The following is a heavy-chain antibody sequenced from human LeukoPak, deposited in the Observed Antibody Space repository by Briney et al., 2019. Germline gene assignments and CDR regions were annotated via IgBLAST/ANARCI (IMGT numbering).Heavy chain of an antibody. Sequence: PTGGSLRLSCAASGFTFSSYWMHWVRHAPGKGLVWVSRINSDGSSTSYADSVKGRFTISRDNAKNTLHLQMNSLRAEDTAVYYCARGSYGDYSDYWGQGTLVTVSS. J-gene: IGHJ4*02. D-gene: IGHD1-26*01. CDR1: GFTFSSYW. CDR2: INSDGSST. CDR3: ARGSYGDYSDY. V-gene: IGHV3-74*01.